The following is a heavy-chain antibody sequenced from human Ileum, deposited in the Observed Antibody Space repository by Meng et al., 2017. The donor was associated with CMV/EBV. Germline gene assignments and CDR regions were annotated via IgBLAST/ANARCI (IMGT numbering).Heavy chain of an antibody. D-gene: IGHD1-26*01. Sequence: GGSLRLSCAASGFTFSNYGMHWVRQVSGKGLEWLALIGSDGRNKYYVDSAKGRFTISRDNSKNTVHLQMNSLRTEDTALYYCARGLIAGATAGDNWGQGTLVTVSS. CDR1: GFTFSNYG. V-gene: IGHV3-30*02. J-gene: IGHJ4*02. CDR2: IGSDGRNK. CDR3: ARGLIAGATAGDN.